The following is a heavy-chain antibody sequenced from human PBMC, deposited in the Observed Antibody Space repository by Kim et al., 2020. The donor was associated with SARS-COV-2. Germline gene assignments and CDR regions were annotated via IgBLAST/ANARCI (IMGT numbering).Heavy chain of an antibody. D-gene: IGHD4-17*01. CDR2: INQGGTEK. J-gene: IGHJ4*02. Sequence: GGSLRLSCAASGFTFSTYWMTWVRQAPGKGLEWVANINQGGTEKYYVDSVKGRFTISRDNAKNSLFLDVNSLRVEDTAVYYCARTHYGDYVWGQGTLVPV. CDR3: ARTHYGDYV. CDR1: GFTFSTYW. V-gene: IGHV3-7*01.